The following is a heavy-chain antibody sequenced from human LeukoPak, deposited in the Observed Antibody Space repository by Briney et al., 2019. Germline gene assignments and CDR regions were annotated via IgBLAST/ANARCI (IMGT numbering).Heavy chain of an antibody. Sequence: GASVKVSCKASGGTFSSYAISWVRQAPGQGLEWMGGIIPIFGTANYAQKFQGRVTITADESTSTAYMELSSLRSEDTAVYYCARDPTILGVVINGFDYWGQGTLVTVSS. CDR2: IIPIFGTA. V-gene: IGHV1-69*13. CDR1: GGTFSSYA. D-gene: IGHD3-3*01. J-gene: IGHJ4*02. CDR3: ARDPTILGVVINGFDY.